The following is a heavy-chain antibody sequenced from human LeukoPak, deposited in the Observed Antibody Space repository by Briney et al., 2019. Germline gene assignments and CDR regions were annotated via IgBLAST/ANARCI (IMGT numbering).Heavy chain of an antibody. V-gene: IGHV3-23*01. CDR2: IGGRGGST. Sequence: GGSLRLSCAASGFTFSNFGMSWVRQAPGKGLEWVSGIGGRGGSTYYAESVKGRFTISRDNAKNSLYLQMNSLRAEDTAVYYCARRAKITEDYYYYGMDVWGQGTTVTVSS. CDR3: ARRAKITEDYYYYGMDV. J-gene: IGHJ6*02. D-gene: IGHD5-12*01. CDR1: GFTFSNFG.